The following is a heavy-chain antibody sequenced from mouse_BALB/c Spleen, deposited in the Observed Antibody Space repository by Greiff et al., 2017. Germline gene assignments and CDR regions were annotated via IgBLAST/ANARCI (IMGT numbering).Heavy chain of an antibody. Sequence: EVKLVESGGGLVKPGGSLKLSCAASGFTFSDYYMYWVRQTPEKRLEWVATISDGGSYTYYPDSVKGRFTISRDNAKNNLYLQMSSLKSEDTAMYYCTREDYGTYWGQGTLVTVSA. CDR1: GFTFSDYY. CDR2: ISDGGSYT. CDR3: TREDYGTY. D-gene: IGHD1-1*01. V-gene: IGHV5-4*02. J-gene: IGHJ3*01.